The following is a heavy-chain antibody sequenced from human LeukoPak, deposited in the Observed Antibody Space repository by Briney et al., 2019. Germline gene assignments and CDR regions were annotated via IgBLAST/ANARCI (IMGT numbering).Heavy chain of an antibody. Sequence: ASVKVSCKASGYTFTSYGINWVRQATGQGLEWMGWMNPNSGNTGYAQKFQGRVTMTRNTSISTAYMELSSLRSEDTAVYYCARDIVATIYRIGFVYWGQGTLVTVSS. V-gene: IGHV1-8*02. J-gene: IGHJ4*02. CDR2: MNPNSGNT. D-gene: IGHD5-12*01. CDR1: GYTFTSYG. CDR3: ARDIVATIYRIGFVY.